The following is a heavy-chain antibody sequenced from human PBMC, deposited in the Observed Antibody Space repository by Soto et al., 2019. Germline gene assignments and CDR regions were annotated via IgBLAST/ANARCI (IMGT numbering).Heavy chain of an antibody. J-gene: IGHJ4*02. D-gene: IGHD6-13*01. CDR3: ARGSSRWDY. V-gene: IGHV4-4*07. CDR2: IYSGGRN. Sequence: PSETLSLTCTVSGGSISSFYWSWIRQPAGKGLEWIGRIYSGGRNNYNPCLKSRVTMSVDTSKNQFSLRLSSVTAADTAMYYCARGSSRWDYWGQGTLVTVSS. CDR1: GGSISSFY.